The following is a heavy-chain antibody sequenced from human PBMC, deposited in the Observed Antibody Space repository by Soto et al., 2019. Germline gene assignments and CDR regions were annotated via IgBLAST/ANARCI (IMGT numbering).Heavy chain of an antibody. J-gene: IGHJ3*02. CDR2: IKQDGSEK. CDR3: ARDLAYCGGDCYSPDAFDI. Sequence: EVQLVESGGGLVQPGGSLRLSCAASGFTFSSYWMSWVRQAPGKGLEWVANIKQDGSEKYYVDSVKGRFTISRDNAKNSRYRQRNSLRAEDTAVYYCARDLAYCGGDCYSPDAFDIWGQGTMVTVSS. V-gene: IGHV3-7*05. D-gene: IGHD2-21*02. CDR1: GFTFSSYW.